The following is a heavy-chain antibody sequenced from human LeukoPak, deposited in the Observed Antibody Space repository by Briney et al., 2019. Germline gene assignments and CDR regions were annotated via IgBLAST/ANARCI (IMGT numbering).Heavy chain of an antibody. J-gene: IGHJ6*03. CDR3: ARSPPFGVVIISYYYMDV. D-gene: IGHD3-3*01. Sequence: ASVTVSCKASGGTFSSYAISWVRQAPGQGLEGMGGVIPFFGTANYAQKVHGRVTITTHESTSTAYMELSSLISEDTAVYYSARSPPFGVVIISYYYMDVWGKGTTVTVSS. CDR1: GGTFSSYA. CDR2: VIPFFGTA. V-gene: IGHV1-69*05.